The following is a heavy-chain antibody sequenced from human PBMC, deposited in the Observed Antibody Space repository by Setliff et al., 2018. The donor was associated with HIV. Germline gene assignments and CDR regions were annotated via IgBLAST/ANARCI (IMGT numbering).Heavy chain of an antibody. CDR2: INPSGGST. Sequence: ASVKVSCKASGYTFTCYYMHWVRQAPGQGLEWMGIINPSGGSTSYAQRFQGRVTMTRDTSTSTVYMELSSLRSEDTAVYYCARWYGFHSSSSVLGFWGQGTLVTVSS. D-gene: IGHD6-6*01. J-gene: IGHJ4*02. V-gene: IGHV1-46*01. CDR3: ARWYGFHSSSSVLGF. CDR1: GYTFTCYY.